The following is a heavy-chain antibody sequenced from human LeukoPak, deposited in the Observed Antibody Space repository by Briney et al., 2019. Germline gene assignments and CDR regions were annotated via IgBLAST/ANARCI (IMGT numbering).Heavy chain of an antibody. CDR3: ARVVGFCSGDSCYPKFDP. CDR2: IYYSGST. J-gene: IGHJ5*02. V-gene: IGHV4-59*01. Sequence: SETLSLTCTVSGGSMSSYYWSWIRQPPGKGLEWIANIYYSGSTNYNPSLKSRVTVSIDTSKSHLSLDLKSVTAADTAVYYCARVVGFCSGDSCYPKFDPWGQGTRVTVSS. D-gene: IGHD2-15*01. CDR1: GGSMSSYY.